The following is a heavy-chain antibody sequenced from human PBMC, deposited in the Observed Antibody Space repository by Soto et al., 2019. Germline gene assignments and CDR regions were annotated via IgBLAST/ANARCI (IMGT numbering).Heavy chain of an antibody. CDR2: IYYSGST. V-gene: IGHV4-59*01. CDR3: ARVRVVVPAANYYFDY. Sequence: SSETLSLTCTVSGGSISSYYWSWIRQPPGKGLEWIGYIYYSGSTNYNPSLKSRVTISVDTSKNQFSLKLSSVTAADTAVYYCARVRVVVPAANYYFDYWGQGTLVTVSS. J-gene: IGHJ4*02. CDR1: GGSISSYY. D-gene: IGHD2-2*01.